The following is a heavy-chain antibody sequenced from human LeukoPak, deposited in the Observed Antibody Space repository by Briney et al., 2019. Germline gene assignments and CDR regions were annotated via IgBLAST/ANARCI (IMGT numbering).Heavy chain of an antibody. CDR1: GGSFSGYY. CDR2: INHSGST. Sequence: PSETLSLTCAVYGGSFSGYYWSWIRQPPGKGLEWIGEINHSGSTNYNPSLKSRVTISVDTSKSQFSLNLSSVTAADTAVYYCARDRVGQQLVGRKYYYYYMDVWGKGTTVTISS. V-gene: IGHV4-34*01. D-gene: IGHD6-13*01. CDR3: ARDRVGQQLVGRKYYYYYMDV. J-gene: IGHJ6*03.